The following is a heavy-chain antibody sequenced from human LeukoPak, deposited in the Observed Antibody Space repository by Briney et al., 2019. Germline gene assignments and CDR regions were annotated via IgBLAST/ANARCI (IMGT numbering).Heavy chain of an antibody. CDR2: INPNSGGT. V-gene: IGHV1-2*02. J-gene: IGHJ4*02. CDR3: ARAGVRYIAAAGSSLFDY. D-gene: IGHD6-13*01. CDR1: GYTFTGYY. Sequence: GASVKVSCKASGYTFTGYYMHWVRQAPGQGLEWMGWINPNSGGTNYAQKFQGRVTMTRDTSISTAYMELSRLRSDDTAVYYCARAGVRYIAAAGSSLFDYWGQGTLVTVSS.